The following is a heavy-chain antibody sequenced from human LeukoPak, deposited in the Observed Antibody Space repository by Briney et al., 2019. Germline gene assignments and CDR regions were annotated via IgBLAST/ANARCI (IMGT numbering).Heavy chain of an antibody. CDR2: ISYDGSNE. Sequence: GGSLRLSCAASGFTFGSCAMHWVRQAPGKGLEWVAVISYDGSNEYYADSVKGRFTMSRDNSKNTLYLKMNRLRAEDTAVYYCARGDTMVRGVISGYWGEGTLVTVSS. CDR1: GFTFGSCA. J-gene: IGHJ4*02. D-gene: IGHD3-10*01. V-gene: IGHV3-30*04. CDR3: ARGDTMVRGVISGY.